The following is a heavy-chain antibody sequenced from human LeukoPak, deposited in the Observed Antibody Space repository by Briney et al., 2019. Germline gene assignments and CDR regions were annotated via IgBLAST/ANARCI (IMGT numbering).Heavy chain of an antibody. J-gene: IGHJ5*02. CDR1: GFNFNDYW. D-gene: IGHD1-1*01. Sequence: GGSLRLSCAASGFNFNDYWMTWVRQAPGKGLEWVACIKQDGSDKYYVDSVKGRFTISRDNAKNSLYLQMNSLRDEDTAVYYCARGGGSSGLDPWGQGTLVTVSS. CDR2: IKQDGSDK. CDR3: ARGGGSSGLDP. V-gene: IGHV3-7*01.